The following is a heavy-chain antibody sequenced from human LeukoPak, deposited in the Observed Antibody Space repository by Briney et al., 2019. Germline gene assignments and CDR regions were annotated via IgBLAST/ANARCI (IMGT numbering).Heavy chain of an antibody. V-gene: IGHV1-69*05. J-gene: IGHJ4*02. CDR3: ARDPVPLRYYDSSGYPEFYFDY. CDR2: IIPIFGTA. D-gene: IGHD3-22*01. CDR1: GGTFSSYA. Sequence: GSSVKVSCKASGGTFSSYAISWVRQAPGQGLEWMGRIIPIFGTANYAQKFQGRVTITTDESTSTAYMELSSLRSEDTAVYYCARDPVPLRYYDSSGYPEFYFDYWGKGTLVTVSS.